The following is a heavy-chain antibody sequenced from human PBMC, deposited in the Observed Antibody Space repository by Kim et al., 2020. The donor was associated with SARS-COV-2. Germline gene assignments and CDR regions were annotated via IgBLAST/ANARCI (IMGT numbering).Heavy chain of an antibody. V-gene: IGHV3-15*01. Sequence: VKGRFTLSRDDSKNTLYLQMNSLKTEDTAVYYCTTEELLWFGELLRGFDYWGQGTLVTVSS. J-gene: IGHJ4*02. CDR3: TTEELLWFGELLRGFDY. D-gene: IGHD3-10*01.